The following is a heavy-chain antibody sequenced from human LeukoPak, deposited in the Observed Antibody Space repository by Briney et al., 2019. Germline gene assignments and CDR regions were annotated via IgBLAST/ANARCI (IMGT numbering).Heavy chain of an antibody. CDR1: GFTFDDYA. Sequence: GGSLRLSCAASGFTFDDYAMHWVRHAPGKGLEWVSGISWNSGSIGYADSVKGRFTISRDNAKNSLYLQMNSLRAEDMALYYCARAVGSGNIGAFDYWGQGTLVTVSS. D-gene: IGHD3-10*01. CDR2: ISWNSGSI. CDR3: ARAVGSGNIGAFDY. J-gene: IGHJ4*02. V-gene: IGHV3-9*03.